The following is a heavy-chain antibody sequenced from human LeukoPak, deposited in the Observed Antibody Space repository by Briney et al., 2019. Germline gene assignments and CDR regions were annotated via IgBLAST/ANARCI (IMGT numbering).Heavy chain of an antibody. J-gene: IGHJ4*02. V-gene: IGHV3-64D*09. CDR2: ITSNGGTT. Sequence: GGPLRLSCSASGLTFNNCIMQWARQATGEGREYISAITSNGGTTYYADSVKGRVTTSRDNSKSTLYLQMSSLRPEDTAVYYCVKDDSYYYDSSARDSWGQGTLVTVSS. D-gene: IGHD3-22*01. CDR1: GLTFNNCI. CDR3: VKDDSYYYDSSARDS.